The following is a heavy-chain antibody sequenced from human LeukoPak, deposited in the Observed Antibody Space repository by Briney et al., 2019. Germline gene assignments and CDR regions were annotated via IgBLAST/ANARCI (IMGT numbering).Heavy chain of an antibody. CDR3: ARWAYVTIFGAYDYYYMDV. J-gene: IGHJ6*03. D-gene: IGHD3-3*01. CDR1: GFTFSSYW. V-gene: IGHV3-7*01. CDR2: IKQDGSEK. Sequence: GGSLRLSCAASGFTFSSYWMSWVRQAPGKGLEWVANIKQDGSEKYYVDSVKGRFTISKDNAKNSLYLQMNSLRAEDTAVYYCARWAYVTIFGAYDYYYMDVWGKGTTVTVSS.